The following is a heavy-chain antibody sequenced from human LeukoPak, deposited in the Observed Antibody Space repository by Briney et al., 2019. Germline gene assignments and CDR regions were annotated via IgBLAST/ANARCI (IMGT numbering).Heavy chain of an antibody. V-gene: IGHV3-23*01. D-gene: IGHD6-19*01. J-gene: IGHJ4*02. CDR3: AKDSKGYSSGWDLDY. CDR2: ISGSGDNT. Sequence: GESLRLSCAASGFTFSTYAMTWVRQAPGKGLEWVSTISGSGDNTYYADSVKGRFTISRDNSKNTLYLQMNSLRAEDTALYYCAKDSKGYSSGWDLDYWGQGTLATVSS. CDR1: GFTFSTYA.